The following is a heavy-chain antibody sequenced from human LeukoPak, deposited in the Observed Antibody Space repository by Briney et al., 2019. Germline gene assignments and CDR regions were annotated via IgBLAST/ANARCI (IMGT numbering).Heavy chain of an antibody. V-gene: IGHV3-7*01. CDR1: GFTFNSHW. J-gene: IGHJ4*02. D-gene: IGHD1-26*01. Sequence: GGSLRLSCAASGFTFNSHWMSWARQAPGKGLEWVANIKQDGSEKYYVDSVKGRFTISRDNAKNLLYLQMLSLRTEDTAVYYCAKDQRWESPHYLDSWGQGTLVTVSS. CDR3: AKDQRWESPHYLDS. CDR2: IKQDGSEK.